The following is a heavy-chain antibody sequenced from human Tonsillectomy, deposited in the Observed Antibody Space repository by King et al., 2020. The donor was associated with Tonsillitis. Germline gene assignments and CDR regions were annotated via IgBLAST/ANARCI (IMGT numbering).Heavy chain of an antibody. D-gene: IGHD3-22*01. V-gene: IGHV1-18*04. CDR2: MSDYNGKT. CDR3: ARAREDYYDSSGYDY. CDR1: GYTFTSYG. J-gene: IGHJ4*02. Sequence: QLVQSGAEVKKPGASVKVSCKASGYTFTSYGISWVRQAPGQGLEWMGWMSDYNGKTNYAQKLQGRVTMTTDTSTSTAYMELRSLRSDDTAVSYCARAREDYYDSSGYDYWGQGTLVTVSS.